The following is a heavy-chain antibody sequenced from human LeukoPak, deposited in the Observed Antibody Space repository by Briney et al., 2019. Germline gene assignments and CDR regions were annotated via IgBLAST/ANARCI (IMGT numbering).Heavy chain of an antibody. CDR2: IYYSGST. V-gene: IGHV4-39*01. CDR1: GGSISSSSYY. Sequence: SETLSLTCTVSGGSISSSSYYWGWIRQPPGKGLEWIGSIYYSGSTYYNPSLKSRVTISVDTSKNQFSLKLSSVTAADTAVYYCAREWQQLRLSWFDPWGQGTLVTVSS. CDR3: AREWQQLRLSWFDP. J-gene: IGHJ5*02. D-gene: IGHD6-13*01.